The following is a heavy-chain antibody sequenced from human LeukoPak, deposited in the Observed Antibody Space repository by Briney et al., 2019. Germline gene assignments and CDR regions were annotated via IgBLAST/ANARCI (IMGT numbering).Heavy chain of an antibody. J-gene: IGHJ6*03. Sequence: ASVKVSCKASGYTFTSYDINWVRQATGQGLEWMGWMNPNSGNTGYAQKFQGRVTMTRNTSISTAYMELSSLRSEDTAVYYCARGKRALAGFYYYYYMDVWGKGTTVTISS. D-gene: IGHD6-19*01. CDR2: MNPNSGNT. CDR3: ARGKRALAGFYYYYYMDV. CDR1: GYTFTSYD. V-gene: IGHV1-8*01.